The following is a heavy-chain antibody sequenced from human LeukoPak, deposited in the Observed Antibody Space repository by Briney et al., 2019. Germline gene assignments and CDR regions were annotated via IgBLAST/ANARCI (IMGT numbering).Heavy chain of an antibody. V-gene: IGHV1-69*13. CDR1: GGTFSSYA. Sequence: SVKVSCKASGGTFSSYAISWVRQAPGQGLEWMGGIIPVFGTANYAQKFQGRVTITADESTSTAYMELSSLRSEDTAVYYCASDSGSYSYDYYYYYGMDVWGKGTTVTVSS. D-gene: IGHD3-10*01. J-gene: IGHJ6*04. CDR3: ASDSGSYSYDYYYYYGMDV. CDR2: IIPVFGTA.